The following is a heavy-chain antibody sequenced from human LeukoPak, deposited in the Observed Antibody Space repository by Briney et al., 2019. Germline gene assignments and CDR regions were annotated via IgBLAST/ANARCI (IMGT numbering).Heavy chain of an antibody. CDR2: IVVGSGNT. Sequence: SVKVSCKASGFTFTRSAVQWVRQARGQGLEWIGWIVVGSGNTNYAQKFQERVTITRDMSTSTAYMELSSLRSEDTAVYYCAAGRGATIELLDYWGQGTLVTVSS. V-gene: IGHV1-58*01. D-gene: IGHD5-12*01. J-gene: IGHJ4*02. CDR1: GFTFTRSA. CDR3: AAGRGATIELLDY.